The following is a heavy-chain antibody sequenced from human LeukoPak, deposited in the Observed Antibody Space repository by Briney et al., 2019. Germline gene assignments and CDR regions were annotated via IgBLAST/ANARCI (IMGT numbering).Heavy chain of an antibody. D-gene: IGHD3-10*01. CDR2: IYYSGGT. CDR1: GGSISSYY. V-gene: IGHV4-59*08. J-gene: IGHJ4*02. Sequence: SETLSLTCTVSGGSISSYYWSWIRQPPGKGLEWIGYIYYSGGTNYNPSLKSRVTISVDTSKNQFSLKLTSVTAADTAVYYCARRLVRGVSTYYFDYWGQGTLVTVSS. CDR3: ARRLVRGVSTYYFDY.